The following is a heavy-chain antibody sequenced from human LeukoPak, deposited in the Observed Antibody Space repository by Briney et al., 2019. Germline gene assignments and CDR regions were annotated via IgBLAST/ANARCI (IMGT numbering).Heavy chain of an antibody. CDR2: INPSGGST. V-gene: IGHV1-46*01. CDR1: GYTFTSYY. CDR3: ARDPRSGSGQTWFDP. J-gene: IGHJ5*02. D-gene: IGHD3-10*01. Sequence: ASVKVSCKASGYTFTSYYMHWVRQAPGQGLEWMGIINPSGGSTNYAQKLQDRVTMTRDTSTSTVYMELSSLRSEDTAVYYCARDPRSGSGQTWFDPWGQGTLVTVSS.